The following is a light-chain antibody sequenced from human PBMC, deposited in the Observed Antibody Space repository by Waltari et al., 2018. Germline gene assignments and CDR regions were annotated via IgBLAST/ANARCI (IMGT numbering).Light chain of an antibody. Sequence: QSVLTQPPSASGTPGQRVTLSCSGSSSNIGRTTVNWYQLLPGTAPKLLIYSHNKRPSGVPDRFSGSKSGTSASLAISGLQSEDEADFYCAAWDDSLNGWVFGGGTKLTVL. CDR1: SSNIGRTT. V-gene: IGLV1-44*01. CDR3: AAWDDSLNGWV. CDR2: SHN. J-gene: IGLJ3*02.